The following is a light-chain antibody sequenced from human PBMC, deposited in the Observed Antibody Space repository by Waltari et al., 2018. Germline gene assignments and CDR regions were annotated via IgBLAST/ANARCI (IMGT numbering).Light chain of an antibody. Sequence: DIQLTQSPSFLSASVGDRVTITCRACQGISSSLAWFQQKPGRAPKLLIYAASTLPGGVPSRFSGSGSGTEFTLTIINLQPEDFATYYCQQANSDPLTFGGGTKVEMK. J-gene: IGKJ4*01. CDR1: QGISSS. CDR2: AAS. V-gene: IGKV1-9*01. CDR3: QQANSDPLT.